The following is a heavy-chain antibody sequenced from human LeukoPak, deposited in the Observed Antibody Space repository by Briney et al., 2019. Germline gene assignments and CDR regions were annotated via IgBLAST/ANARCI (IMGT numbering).Heavy chain of an antibody. D-gene: IGHD4-17*01. CDR1: GGSISSSSYY. J-gene: IGHJ3*02. Sequence: SETLSLTCTVSGGSISSSSYYWGWIRQPPGRGLEWIASIHYSGSTYYNPSLKSRVTISVDTSKNQFSLKLSSVTAADTAVYYCARPTNYGDYLDAFDIWGQGTMVTVSS. V-gene: IGHV4-39*01. CDR2: IHYSGST. CDR3: ARPTNYGDYLDAFDI.